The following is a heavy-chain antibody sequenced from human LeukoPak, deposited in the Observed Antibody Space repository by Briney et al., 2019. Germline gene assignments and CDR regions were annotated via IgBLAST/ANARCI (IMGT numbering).Heavy chain of an antibody. CDR1: GFTVSSNH. D-gene: IGHD3-9*01. J-gene: IGHJ4*02. V-gene: IGHV3-53*01. CDR3: ARGGTDVLTDRIRFDY. CDR2: IYTDGST. Sequence: GGSLRLSCAASGFTVSSNHMNWVRQAPGKGLEWVSVIYTDGSTNYTDSFKRRFTISRDSSKNKLLLQMHSLRAEDTAVYYCARGGTDVLTDRIRFDYWGQGTLVTVSS.